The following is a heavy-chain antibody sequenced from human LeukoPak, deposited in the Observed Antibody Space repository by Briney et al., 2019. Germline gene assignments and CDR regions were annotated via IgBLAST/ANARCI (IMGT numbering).Heavy chain of an antibody. D-gene: IGHD2-2*01. CDR1: GFTFGDYA. CDR3: TRGGGLLAAPPWKY. V-gene: IGHV3-49*04. J-gene: IGHJ4*02. CDR2: IRSKAYGGTT. Sequence: GGSLRLSCTASGFTFGDYAMSWVRQAPGKGLEWVGFIRSKAYGGTTEYAASVKGRFTISRDDSKSIAYLQMNSLKTEDTAVYYCTRGGGLLAAPPWKYWGQGTLVTVSS.